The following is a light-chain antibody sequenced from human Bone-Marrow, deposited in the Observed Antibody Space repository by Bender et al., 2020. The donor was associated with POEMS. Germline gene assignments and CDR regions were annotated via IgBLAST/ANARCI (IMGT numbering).Light chain of an antibody. V-gene: IGLV1-44*01. J-gene: IGLJ2*01. Sequence: QSVLTQPPSVSGTPGQRVTISCSGSSSNIGDNSVNWYQHLPGTAPRLLIYRYNQRPSGVPDRFFGSKSGTSASLAINGLQSEDEADYYCAAWDDSLNGVVFGGGTKLTVL. CDR1: SSNIGDNS. CDR3: AAWDDSLNGVV. CDR2: RYN.